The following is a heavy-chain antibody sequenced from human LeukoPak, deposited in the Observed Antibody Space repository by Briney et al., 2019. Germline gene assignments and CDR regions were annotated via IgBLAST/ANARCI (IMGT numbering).Heavy chain of an antibody. CDR1: GFTFRIYG. J-gene: IGHJ4*02. CDR2: ISYDGSNK. Sequence: GGSLSLSCAASGFTFRIYGMHWVSEAPGKGLEGGAVISYDGSNKYYAESVKGRFTISRENSKNTLYLPMNSLRSEDRAVYYCAKDSRIVVVTATDYWGQGTQVTVSS. CDR3: AKDSRIVVVTATDY. V-gene: IGHV3-30*18. D-gene: IGHD2-21*02.